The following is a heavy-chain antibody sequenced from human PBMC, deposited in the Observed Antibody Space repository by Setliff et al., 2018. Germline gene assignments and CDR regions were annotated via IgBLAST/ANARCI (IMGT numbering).Heavy chain of an antibody. CDR2: IIPIFGTA. J-gene: IGHJ4*02. CDR3: ARVPRLEWLLPTFDS. CDR1: GGTFSSYA. V-gene: IGHV1-69*13. D-gene: IGHD3-3*01. Sequence: SVKVSCKASGGTFSSYAISWVRQAPGQGLEWMGGIIPIFGTANYAQKFQGRVTITADESTSTAYMELSSLRSEDTALYYCARVPRLEWLLPTFDSWGQGTLVTVSS.